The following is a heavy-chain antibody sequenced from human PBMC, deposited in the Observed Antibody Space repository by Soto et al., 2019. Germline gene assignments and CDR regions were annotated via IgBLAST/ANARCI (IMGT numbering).Heavy chain of an antibody. CDR2: ISAYNGNT. CDR3: ARVRWELLRDAYDI. Sequence: QVQLVQSGAEVKKPGASVKVSCKASGYTFTSYGISWVRQAPGQGLEWMGWISAYNGNTNYAQKLQGRVTMTTDTSTRTAYKELRRLRSDDTSVYYCARVRWELLRDAYDIWGQGTMVTVSS. J-gene: IGHJ3*02. D-gene: IGHD1-26*01. V-gene: IGHV1-18*01. CDR1: GYTFTSYG.